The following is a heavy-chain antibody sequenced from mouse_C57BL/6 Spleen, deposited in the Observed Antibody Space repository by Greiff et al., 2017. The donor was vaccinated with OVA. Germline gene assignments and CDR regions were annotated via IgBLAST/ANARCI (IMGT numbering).Heavy chain of an antibody. J-gene: IGHJ4*01. CDR2: IDPADGDP. Sequence: EVQLQQSGAELVRPGASVKLSCTASGFNIKDYYMHWVKQRPEQGLEWIGRIDPADGDPEYAPKFQGKATMTADTSSNTAYLQLSSLTSEDTAVYYCTKARYDYGYAMDYWGQGTSVTVSS. CDR3: TKARYDYGYAMDY. CDR1: GFNIKDYY. V-gene: IGHV14-1*01. D-gene: IGHD2-4*01.